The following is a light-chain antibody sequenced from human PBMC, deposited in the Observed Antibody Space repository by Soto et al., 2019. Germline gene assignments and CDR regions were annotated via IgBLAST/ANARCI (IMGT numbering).Light chain of an antibody. CDR2: GAS. J-gene: IGKJ1*01. Sequence: PXTLSFAPLEIATRSCSAIRSVSSGYLAWYRQKPGQAPGLLIYGASSRATGIPDRFSGSGSGTDFSLTISRLEPEDFAVYYCQKYRNPKIKFGQGT. CDR3: QKYRNPKIK. CDR1: RSVSSGY. V-gene: IGKV3-20*01.